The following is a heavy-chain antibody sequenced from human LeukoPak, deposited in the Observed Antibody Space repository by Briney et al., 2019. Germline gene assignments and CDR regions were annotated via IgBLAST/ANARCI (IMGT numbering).Heavy chain of an antibody. CDR2: INTDGSST. D-gene: IGHD2-2*01. CDR3: AKDYDIVVVPAADPAQEYFQH. CDR1: GFTFSSYW. Sequence: GGSLRLFCAASGFTFSSYWMHWVRQAPGKGLVWVSRINTDGSSTSYADSVKGRFTISRDNSKNTLYLQMNSLRAEDTAVYYCAKDYDIVVVPAADPAQEYFQHWGQGTLVTVSS. V-gene: IGHV3-74*01. J-gene: IGHJ1*01.